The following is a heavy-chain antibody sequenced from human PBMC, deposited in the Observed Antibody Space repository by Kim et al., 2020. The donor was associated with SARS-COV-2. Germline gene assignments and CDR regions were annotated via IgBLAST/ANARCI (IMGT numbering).Heavy chain of an antibody. Sequence: GGSLRLSCAASGFTFSSYTMNWVRQAPGKGLEWVSSISTTSSYIYYADSVKGRFTISRDNAKNSLYLQMNSLRAEDTAVYYCSSETYGDYSYAFDIWGQGTMVTVSS. V-gene: IGHV3-21*01. D-gene: IGHD4-17*01. CDR2: ISTTSSYI. J-gene: IGHJ3*02. CDR3: SSETYGDYSYAFDI. CDR1: GFTFSSYT.